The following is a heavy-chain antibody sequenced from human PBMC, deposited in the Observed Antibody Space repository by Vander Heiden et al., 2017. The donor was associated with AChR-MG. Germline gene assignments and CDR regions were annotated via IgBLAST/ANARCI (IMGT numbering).Heavy chain of an antibody. CDR3: TRGPDLGGGYYYYGMDV. V-gene: IGHV3-73*02. J-gene: IGHJ6*02. D-gene: IGHD2-15*01. CDR1: GFTFRGSA. CDR2: IRSKANSYAT. Sequence: EVQLVESGGGLVQPGGSLKLSCAASGFTFRGSAMHWVRQASGKGLEWVGRIRSKANSYATAYAASVKGRFTISRDDSKNTAYLQMNSLKTEDTAVYYCTRGPDLGGGYYYYGMDVWGQGTTVTVSS.